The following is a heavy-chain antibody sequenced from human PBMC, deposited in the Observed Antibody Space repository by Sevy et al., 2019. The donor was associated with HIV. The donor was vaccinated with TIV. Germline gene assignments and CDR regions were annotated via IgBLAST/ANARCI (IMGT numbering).Heavy chain of an antibody. CDR2: INPNSGGT. V-gene: IGHV1-2*02. D-gene: IGHD3-9*01. CDR1: GYTFTGYY. Sequence: ASVKVSCKASGYTFTGYYMHWVRQAPGQGLEWMGWINPNSGGTNYAQKFQGRVTMTRETSTSTAYMELSRLRSDDTAVYYCARSGILTGDTFDIWGQGTMVTVSS. J-gene: IGHJ3*02. CDR3: ARSGILTGDTFDI.